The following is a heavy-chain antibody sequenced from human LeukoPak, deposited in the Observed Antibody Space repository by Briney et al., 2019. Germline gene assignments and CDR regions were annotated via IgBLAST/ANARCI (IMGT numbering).Heavy chain of an antibody. J-gene: IGHJ4*02. D-gene: IGHD3-9*01. CDR3: ARLGYDILSGNIDY. CDR1: GYTFTSSG. Sequence: ASVKVSCKASGYTFTSSGISWVRQAPGQGLEWMGWINPNSGGTNYAQKFQGRVTMTRDTSISTAYMELSRLRSDDTAVYYCARLGYDILSGNIDYWGQGTLVTVSS. CDR2: INPNSGGT. V-gene: IGHV1-2*02.